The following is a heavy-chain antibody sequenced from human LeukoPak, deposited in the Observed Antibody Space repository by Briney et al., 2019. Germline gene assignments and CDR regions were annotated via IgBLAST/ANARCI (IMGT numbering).Heavy chain of an antibody. D-gene: IGHD3-9*01. CDR3: ARWNLRYFDWLLFADH. CDR2: ISAYNGNT. Sequence: ASVKVSCKASGYTFTSYGISWVRQAPGQGLEWTGWISAYNGNTNYAQKLQGRVTMTTDTSTSTAYMELRSLRSDDTAVYYCARWNLRYFDWLLFADHWGQGTLVTVSS. CDR1: GYTFTSYG. J-gene: IGHJ4*02. V-gene: IGHV1-18*01.